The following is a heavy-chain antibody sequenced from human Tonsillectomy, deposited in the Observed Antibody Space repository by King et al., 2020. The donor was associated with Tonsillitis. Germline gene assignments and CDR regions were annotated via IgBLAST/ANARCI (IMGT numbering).Heavy chain of an antibody. J-gene: IGHJ6*03. D-gene: IGHD3-22*01. CDR3: ARDAHYYDSSGYYQPNYYYYYYMDV. CDR2: IWYDGSNK. V-gene: IGHV3-33*08. Sequence: QLVQSGGGVVQPGRSLRLSCAASGFTFSSYGMHWVRQAPGKGLEWVAVIWYDGSNKYYADSVKGRFTISRDNSKNTLYLQMNSLRAEDTAVYYCARDAHYYDSSGYYQPNYYYYYYMDVWGKGTTVTVSS. CDR1: GFTFSSYG.